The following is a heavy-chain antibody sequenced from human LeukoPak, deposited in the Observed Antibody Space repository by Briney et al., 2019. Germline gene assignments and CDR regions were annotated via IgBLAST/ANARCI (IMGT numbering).Heavy chain of an antibody. V-gene: IGHV1-18*01. D-gene: IGHD3-10*01. CDR2: ISAYNGNT. J-gene: IGHJ6*02. Sequence: ASVKVSCKASGYTFTSYGISWVRQAPGQGLEWMGWISAYNGNTNYAQKLQGRVTMTTDTSTSTAYMELRSLRSDDTAVYYCARDGHTMGWGYYYYGMDVWGQGTTVTVSS. CDR3: ARDGHTMGWGYYYYGMDV. CDR1: GYTFTSYG.